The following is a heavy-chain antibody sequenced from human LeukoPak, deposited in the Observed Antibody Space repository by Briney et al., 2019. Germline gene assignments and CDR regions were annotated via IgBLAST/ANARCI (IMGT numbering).Heavy chain of an antibody. CDR2: INAGATRT. CDR3: ARDAHVDYYDSSDWDWFDP. V-gene: IGHV3-53*01. Sequence: GGSLRLSCAASGFTVSSSYMNWVRQAPGKGLEWVSAINAGATRTYYADSVKGRFTISRDNSKNTLYLQMNSLTAEDTAVYYCARDAHVDYYDSSDWDWFDPWGQGTLVTVSS. D-gene: IGHD3-22*01. J-gene: IGHJ5*02. CDR1: GFTVSSSY.